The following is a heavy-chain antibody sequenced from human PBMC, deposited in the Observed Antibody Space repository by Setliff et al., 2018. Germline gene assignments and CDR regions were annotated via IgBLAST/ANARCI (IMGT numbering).Heavy chain of an antibody. Sequence: PSETLSLTCAVYGDSFSGYTWNWIRQPPGKGLEWIGAINHGGSSTYSPSLKTRVTISVDTSKSQLSLRLASVTAADTAEYYCVRSSPRGSTAGYWYFDFWGRG. J-gene: IGHJ2*01. CDR1: GDSFSGYT. D-gene: IGHD6-13*01. V-gene: IGHV4-34*01. CDR2: INHGGSS. CDR3: VRSSPRGSTAGYWYFDF.